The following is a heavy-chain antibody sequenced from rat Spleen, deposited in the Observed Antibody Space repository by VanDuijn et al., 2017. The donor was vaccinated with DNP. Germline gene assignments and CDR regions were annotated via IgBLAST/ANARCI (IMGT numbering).Heavy chain of an antibody. Sequence: EVQLVESGGGLVQPGRSMKLSCAASGFTFSNYGMAWVRQAPTKGLEWVASIGTDDTNTDFRDSVKDRFTISRDNAKSTLNLHMDSLRSEDTATYYCARQGYYSSYISDYFDYWGQGVMVTVSS. J-gene: IGHJ2*01. CDR2: IGTDDTNT. V-gene: IGHV5-25*01. D-gene: IGHD1-2*01. CDR1: GFTFSNYG. CDR3: ARQGYYSSYISDYFDY.